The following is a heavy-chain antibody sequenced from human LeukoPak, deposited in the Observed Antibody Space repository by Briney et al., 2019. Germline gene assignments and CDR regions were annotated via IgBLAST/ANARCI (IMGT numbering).Heavy chain of an antibody. CDR1: GFSFSTYG. D-gene: IGHD6-19*01. Sequence: GGSLRLSCAASGFSFSTYGIHWLRQAPGKGLEWVAVISYDGSNRYYADSVKGRFTISRDNSKNTLDLQMNSLRAEDTAVYYCAKTLRQWVIRDGFDIWGQGTMVTVSS. V-gene: IGHV3-30*18. CDR2: ISYDGSNR. CDR3: AKTLRQWVIRDGFDI. J-gene: IGHJ3*02.